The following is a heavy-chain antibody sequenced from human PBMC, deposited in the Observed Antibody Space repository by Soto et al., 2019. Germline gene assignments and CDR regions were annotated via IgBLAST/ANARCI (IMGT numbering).Heavy chain of an antibody. CDR3: AHSVVAGVGDYFDY. CDR1: GFSLSSTRVA. CDR2: IYWDDDK. V-gene: IGHV2-5*02. J-gene: IGHJ4*02. Sequence: QITLKESGPTLVKPTQTLTLTCTFSGFSLSSTRVAVGWIRQPPGKALEWLALIYWDDDKRYSPFLKSRLTINKDTSKNPVVLTLPHMDPVDTPTYYCAHSVVAGVGDYFDYWGQGTLVTVSS. D-gene: IGHD6-19*01.